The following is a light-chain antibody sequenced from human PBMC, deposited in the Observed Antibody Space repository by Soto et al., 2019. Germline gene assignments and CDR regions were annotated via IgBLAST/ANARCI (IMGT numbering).Light chain of an antibody. Sequence: DIQMTQSPSSLSASVGDGVTTTCRASQSISSYLNGYQQKPGKAPKLLIYAASSLQSGVPSRFSGSGSGTDFTLTISSLQPEDFATYYCQQSYSTPPITFGQGTRLEIK. V-gene: IGKV1-39*01. J-gene: IGKJ5*01. CDR3: QQSYSTPPIT. CDR2: AAS. CDR1: QSISSY.